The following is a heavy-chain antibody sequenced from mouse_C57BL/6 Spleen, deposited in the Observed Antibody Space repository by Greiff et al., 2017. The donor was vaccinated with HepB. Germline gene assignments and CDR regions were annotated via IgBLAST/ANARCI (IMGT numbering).Heavy chain of an antibody. CDR3: AICDYYGSSYEGAMDY. D-gene: IGHD1-1*01. J-gene: IGHJ4*01. CDR1: GYAFSSSW. Sequence: VQLQQSGPELVKPGASVKISCKASGYAFSSSWMNWVKQRPGKGLEWIGRIYPGDGDTNYNGKFKGKATLTADKSSSTAYMQLSSLTSGDSAVYFCAICDYYGSSYEGAMDYWGQGTSVTVSS. CDR2: IYPGDGDT. V-gene: IGHV1-82*01.